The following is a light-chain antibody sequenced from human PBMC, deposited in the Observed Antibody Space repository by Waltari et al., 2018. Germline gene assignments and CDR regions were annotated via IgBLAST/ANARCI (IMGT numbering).Light chain of an antibody. J-gene: IGKJ4*01. Sequence: EIVLTQSPGTLSLSPGERATLSCRASQSVSSSYLAWYQQKPGQAPRRLLYGASSGGTGFPDRFSGSGSGTDFTLTISRLEPEDFAVYYCQQYGSSPGLTFGGGTKVDIK. CDR1: QSVSSSY. CDR3: QQYGSSPGLT. V-gene: IGKV3-20*01. CDR2: GAS.